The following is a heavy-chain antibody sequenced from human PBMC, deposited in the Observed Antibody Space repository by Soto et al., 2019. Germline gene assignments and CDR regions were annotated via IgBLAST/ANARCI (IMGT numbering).Heavy chain of an antibody. V-gene: IGHV4-34*01. CDR1: GECPSGYY. J-gene: IGHJ6*03. Sequence: QVHLEQWGAGLLNPSETLSLTCADYGECPSGYYWSWVRQSPRKGLEWIGEINHSATAHYNPSLMKRVTTSADVSKHPFPLRLAAVNASDSAIDYWKSYHFLDPWTGSMNYMDVWSRGTSLTVSS. D-gene: IGHD3-16*02. CDR2: INHSATA. CDR3: KSYHFLDPWTGSMNYMDV.